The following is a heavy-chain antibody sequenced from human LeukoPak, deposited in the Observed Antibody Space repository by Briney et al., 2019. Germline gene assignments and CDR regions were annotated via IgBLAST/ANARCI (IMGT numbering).Heavy chain of an antibody. D-gene: IGHD2-21*01. Sequence: GASVKVSCKASGYTFTSYDINWVRRATGQGLEWMGWMNPNSGNTGYAQKFQGRVTMTRNTSISTAYMELSSLRSEDTAVYYCARGFQGPYLGRLLDYWGQGTLVTVSS. V-gene: IGHV1-8*01. CDR3: ARGFQGPYLGRLLDY. J-gene: IGHJ4*02. CDR1: GYTFTSYD. CDR2: MNPNSGNT.